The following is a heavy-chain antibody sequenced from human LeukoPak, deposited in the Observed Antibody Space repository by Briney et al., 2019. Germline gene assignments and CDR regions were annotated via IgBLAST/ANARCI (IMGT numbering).Heavy chain of an antibody. V-gene: IGHV3-64*01. D-gene: IGHD2-2*02. Sequence: GGSLRLSCAASGFTFSSYAMHWVRQAPGKGLEYVSAISSNGGSTYYANPVKGRFTISRDNSKNTLYLQMGSLRAEDTAVYYCARGGVGSSTSCYTCRAFDIWGQGTMVTVSS. CDR1: GFTFSSYA. J-gene: IGHJ3*02. CDR2: ISSNGGST. CDR3: ARGGVGSSTSCYTCRAFDI.